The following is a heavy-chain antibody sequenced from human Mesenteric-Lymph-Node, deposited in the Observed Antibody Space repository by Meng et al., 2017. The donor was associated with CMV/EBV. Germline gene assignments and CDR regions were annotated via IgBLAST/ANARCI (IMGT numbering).Heavy chain of an antibody. V-gene: IGHV3-7*01. CDR3: ARLDYYDSSGYFRTGYYFDY. D-gene: IGHD3-22*01. Sequence: GESLKISCAASGSTFDEYAMHWVRQSPGKGLEWVANIKQDGSEKYYVDSVKGRFTISRDNAKNSLYLQMNSLRAEDTAVYYCARLDYYDSSGYFRTGYYFDYWGQGTLVTVSS. J-gene: IGHJ4*02. CDR1: GSTFDEYA. CDR2: IKQDGSEK.